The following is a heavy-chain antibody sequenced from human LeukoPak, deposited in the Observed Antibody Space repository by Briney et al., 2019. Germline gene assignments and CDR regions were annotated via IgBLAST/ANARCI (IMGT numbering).Heavy chain of an antibody. CDR3: AIDSSSSRRAFDI. D-gene: IGHD6-13*01. CDR2: IYHSGST. Sequence: SGTLSPTCAVSGGSISSSNWWSWVRQPPGKGLEWIGEIYHSGSTNYNPSLKSRVTISVDKSKNQFSLKLSSVTAADTAVYYCAIDSSSSRRAFDIWGQGTMVTVSS. J-gene: IGHJ3*02. V-gene: IGHV4-4*02. CDR1: GGSISSSNW.